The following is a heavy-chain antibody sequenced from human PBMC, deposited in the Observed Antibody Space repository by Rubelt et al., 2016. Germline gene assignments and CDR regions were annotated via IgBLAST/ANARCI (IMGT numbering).Heavy chain of an antibody. D-gene: IGHD3-22*01. J-gene: IGHJ5*02. CDR2: IYYSGST. CDR1: GYSISSYY. Sequence: TVSGYSISSYYWTWIRQPPGKGLEWIGYIYYSGSTSYNPSLKSRVTISIDTSKNQFSLKLSSVTAADTAVYYCTGRPRVTIFVVAVFARLVGFDPWGQGTLVTVSS. CDR3: TGRPRVTIFVVAVFARLVGFDP. V-gene: IGHV4-59*01.